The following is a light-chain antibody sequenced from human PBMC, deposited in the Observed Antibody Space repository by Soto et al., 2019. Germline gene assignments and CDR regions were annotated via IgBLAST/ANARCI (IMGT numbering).Light chain of an antibody. CDR1: HDISNY. V-gene: IGKV1-33*01. J-gene: IGKJ3*01. CDR3: DYLPL. Sequence: DIQMTQSPSSLSASVGDRVTITCQASHDISNYLNWYQHKPGKAPKLLIYGASNLETGVPSRFSGSGSGTDFTFTISSLQPEDIATYYCDYLPLFGPGTTVDLK. CDR2: GAS.